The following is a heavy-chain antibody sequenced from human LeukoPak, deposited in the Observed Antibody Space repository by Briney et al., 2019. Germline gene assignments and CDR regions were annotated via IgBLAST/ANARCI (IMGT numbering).Heavy chain of an antibody. J-gene: IGHJ4*02. Sequence: PSETLSLTCTVSGGSISSGDYYWSWIRQPPGKGLEWIGYIYYSGSTYSSPSLKSRVTISVATSKNQFSLKLSSVTAADTAVYYCARGWTMVRGVPSLDYWGQGTLVTVSS. CDR3: ARGWTMVRGVPSLDY. CDR1: GGSISSGDYY. CDR2: IYYSGST. D-gene: IGHD3-10*01. V-gene: IGHV4-30-4*08.